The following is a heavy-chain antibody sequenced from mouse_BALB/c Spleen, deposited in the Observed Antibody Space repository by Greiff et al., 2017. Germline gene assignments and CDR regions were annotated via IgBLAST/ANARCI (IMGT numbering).Heavy chain of an antibody. CDR1: GYTFSSYW. Sequence: VMLVESGAELMKPGASVKISCKATGYTFSSYWIEWVKQRPGHGLEWIGAILPGSGSTNYNEKFKGKATFTADTSSNTAYLQLSSLTSEDSAVYYGARRYYGSSYDWFAYWGQGTLVTVSA. D-gene: IGHD1-1*01. V-gene: IGHV1-9*01. J-gene: IGHJ3*01. CDR2: ILPGSGST. CDR3: ARRYYGSSYDWFAY.